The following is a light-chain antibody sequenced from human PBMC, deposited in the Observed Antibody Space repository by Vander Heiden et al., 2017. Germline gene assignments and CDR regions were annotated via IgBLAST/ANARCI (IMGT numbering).Light chain of an antibody. CDR3: QQDETTPIT. V-gene: IGKV4-1*01. CDR2: WAS. CDR1: QNIVKSSNNKNY. J-gene: IGKJ3*01. Sequence: DIAMTQSQHPPAVSLVERATINCKTSQNIVKSSNNKNYLAWYQQKPGQPPKLLISWASTRELGDADRFGGSGCVTDFTLTINNLQAEDVAVYYCQQDETTPITFGPGTKLNIK.